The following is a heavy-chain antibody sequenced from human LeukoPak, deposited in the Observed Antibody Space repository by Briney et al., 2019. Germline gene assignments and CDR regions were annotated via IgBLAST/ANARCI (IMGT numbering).Heavy chain of an antibody. CDR2: ISYDGSNK. J-gene: IGHJ5*02. CDR1: GFTFSNYG. CDR3: ARDYSGWSLDP. Sequence: GGSLRLSCAASGFTFSNYGMHWVRQAPGKGLEWVAVISYDGSNKYYADSVKGRFTISRDNAKNSLYLQMNSLRAEDTAVYYCARDYSGWSLDPWGQGTLVTVSS. V-gene: IGHV3-33*05. D-gene: IGHD5-12*01.